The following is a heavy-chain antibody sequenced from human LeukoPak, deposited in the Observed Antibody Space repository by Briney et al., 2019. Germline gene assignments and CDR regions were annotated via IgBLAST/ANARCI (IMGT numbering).Heavy chain of an antibody. Sequence: SETLSLTCSVSGGSINNYYGTWIRQAPGKGLEWIGNVYYTGTTNYNPAPKSRVTTSVDTSTNQFSLKLSSVPAADTAVYYCARYNPLPRGLTAVDFWGQGTLVTVSS. CDR3: ARYNPLPRGLTAVDF. J-gene: IGHJ4*02. D-gene: IGHD3-10*01. V-gene: IGHV4-59*01. CDR2: VYYTGTT. CDR1: GGSINNYY.